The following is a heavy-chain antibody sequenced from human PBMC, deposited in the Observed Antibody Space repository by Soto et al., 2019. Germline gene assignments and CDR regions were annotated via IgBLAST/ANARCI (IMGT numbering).Heavy chain of an antibody. D-gene: IGHD3-10*01. CDR1: GFTFSSYW. CDR2: INSDGSST. CDR3: AGVLPLTKDYFDY. J-gene: IGHJ4*02. Sequence: GGSLRLSCAASGFTFSSYWMHWVRQAPGKGLVWVSRINSDGSSTSYADSVKGRFTISRDNAKNTLYLQMNSLRAEDTAVYYCAGVLPLTKDYFDYWGQGTLVTVSS. V-gene: IGHV3-74*01.